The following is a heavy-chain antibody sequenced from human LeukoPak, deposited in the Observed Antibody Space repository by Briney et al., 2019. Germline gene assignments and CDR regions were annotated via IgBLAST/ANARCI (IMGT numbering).Heavy chain of an antibody. CDR1: GLTVSNSA. Sequence: GGSLRLSCVASGLTVSNSAMTWVRQAPGKGLEWVSFLTGDGTGTFYADSVKGRFSISRDISTNTLYLQMNSLGVDDTALYYCATVGGFCPSSNCYAYFDYWGQGSLVTVSS. J-gene: IGHJ4*02. CDR2: LTGDGTGT. CDR3: ATVGGFCPSSNCYAYFDY. V-gene: IGHV3-23*01. D-gene: IGHD2-2*01.